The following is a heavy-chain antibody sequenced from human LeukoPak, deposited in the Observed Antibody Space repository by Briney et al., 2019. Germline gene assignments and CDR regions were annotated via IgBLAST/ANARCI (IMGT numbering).Heavy chain of an antibody. V-gene: IGHV1-8*01. CDR3: ARVNSYGLFDY. CDR1: GYTFTPFD. J-gene: IGHJ4*02. Sequence: ASVKVSCKASGYTFTPFDIHWVRQATGQGLEWMGWMNPNNGNTGYAQTFQGRATMTRSTSITTAYMELTSLRSEDTAVYYCARVNSYGLFDYWGQGTLVTVSS. CDR2: MNPNNGNT. D-gene: IGHD5-18*01.